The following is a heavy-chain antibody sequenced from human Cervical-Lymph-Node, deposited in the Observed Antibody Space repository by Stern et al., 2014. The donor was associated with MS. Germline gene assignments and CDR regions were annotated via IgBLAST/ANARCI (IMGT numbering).Heavy chain of an antibody. D-gene: IGHD6-13*01. CDR2: IYWDDDK. CDR3: SHSPNPYSSNWYSGMDV. J-gene: IGHJ6*02. Sequence: ESGPTLVKPTQTLTLTCTFSGFSIFTTGVGVGWIRQPPGKALEWLALIYWDDDKRYSPSLKSRLTITKDTSKNQVVLTMTNMDPVDTATYYCSHSPNPYSSNWYSGMDVWGQGTTVTVSS. CDR1: GFSIFTTGVG. V-gene: IGHV2-5*02.